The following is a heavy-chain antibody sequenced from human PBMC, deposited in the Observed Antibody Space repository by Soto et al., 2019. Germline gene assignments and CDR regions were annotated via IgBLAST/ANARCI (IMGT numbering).Heavy chain of an antibody. J-gene: IGHJ3*02. Sequence: ASVKVSCKVSGYTLTELSMHWVRQAPGKGLEWMGGFDPEDGETIYAQKFQGRVTMTEDTSTDTAYMELSSLRSEDTAVYYSATDSSLPDSLRDAFDIWGQGTMVTVSS. CDR2: FDPEDGET. CDR1: GYTLTELS. V-gene: IGHV1-24*01. CDR3: ATDSSLPDSLRDAFDI. D-gene: IGHD2-15*01.